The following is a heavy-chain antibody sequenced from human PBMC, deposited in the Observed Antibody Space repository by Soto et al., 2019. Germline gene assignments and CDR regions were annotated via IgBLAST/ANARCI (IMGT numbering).Heavy chain of an antibody. CDR2: IYSGGST. Sequence: EVQLVESGGGFVPPGGYLRLSCAASGFTVSSNFMSGVRQAPGKGLEWVSVIYSGGSTYYADSVKERFTISRHNSKNTLYLQMNSLSAEDTSVYYCASTAGSLRFDYWGQGTLVTVSS. CDR3: ASTAGSLRFDY. CDR1: GFTVSSNF. V-gene: IGHV3-53*04. J-gene: IGHJ4*02. D-gene: IGHD3-16*02.